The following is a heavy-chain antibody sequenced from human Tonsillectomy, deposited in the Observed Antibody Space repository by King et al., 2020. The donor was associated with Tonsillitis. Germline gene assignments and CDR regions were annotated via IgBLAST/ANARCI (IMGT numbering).Heavy chain of an antibody. J-gene: IGHJ5*02. D-gene: IGHD3-3*01. CDR2: IYNSGNT. CDR1: GGSISGGAYY. CDR3: GRYEGAVFDP. V-gene: IGHV4-31*03. Sequence: QLQESGPGLVKPSQTLSLTCNVSGGSISGGAYYWSWIRQHPGKGLEWIGYIYNSGNTYYTPSLKSRLTISVDTSKNQFSLKLSSVTAADTAVYYCGRYEGAVFDPWGQGTLVTVSS.